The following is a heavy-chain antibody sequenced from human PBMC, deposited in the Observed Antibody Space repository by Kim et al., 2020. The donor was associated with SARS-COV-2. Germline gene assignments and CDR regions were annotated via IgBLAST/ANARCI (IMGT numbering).Heavy chain of an antibody. J-gene: IGHJ3*02. Sequence: SETLSLTCTVSGGSISSGASYWNWIRQHPGKGLEWIGYIYRSGSTYYNPSLKRRVTISVDTSKNQFSLTLSSVTAAATAVYYCARDLTPSPYAFAIWGQG. CDR1: GGSISSGASY. CDR2: IYRSGST. V-gene: IGHV4-31*03. CDR3: ARDLTPSPYAFAI.